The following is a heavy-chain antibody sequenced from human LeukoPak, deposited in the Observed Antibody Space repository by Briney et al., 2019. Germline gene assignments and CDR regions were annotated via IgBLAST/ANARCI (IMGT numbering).Heavy chain of an antibody. V-gene: IGHV3-21*04. CDR3: ARVRGLYYYYYMDV. CDR2: ISSSSSYI. Sequence: GGSLRLSCAASGFTFSSYSMNWVRQAPGKGLEWVSSISSSSSYIYYADSVKGRFTISRDNAKNSLYLQMNSLRAEDTAVYYRARVRGLYYYYYMDVWGKGTTVTVSS. J-gene: IGHJ6*03. CDR1: GFTFSSYS. D-gene: IGHD3-10*01.